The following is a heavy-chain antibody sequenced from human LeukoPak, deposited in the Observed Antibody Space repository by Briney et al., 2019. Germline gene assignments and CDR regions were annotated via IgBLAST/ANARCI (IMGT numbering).Heavy chain of an antibody. V-gene: IGHV4-38-2*02. CDR3: AREAAAGSNWFDP. D-gene: IGHD6-13*01. CDR2: IYHSGST. Sequence: SETLSVTCAVSGYSTSSGYYWGWIRQPPGKGLEWIGSIYHSGSTYYNPSLKSRVTISVDTSKNQFSLKLSSVTAADTAVYYCAREAAAGSNWFDPWGQGALVTVSS. J-gene: IGHJ5*02. CDR1: GYSTSSGYY.